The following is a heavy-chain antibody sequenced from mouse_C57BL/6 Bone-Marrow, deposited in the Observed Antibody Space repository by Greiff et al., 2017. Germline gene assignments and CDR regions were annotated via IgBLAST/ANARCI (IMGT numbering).Heavy chain of an antibody. CDR3: ARHYYGSSPYYAMDC. CDR2: ISNLAYSI. D-gene: IGHD1-1*01. CDR1: GFTFSDYG. Sequence: EVQGVESGGGLVQPGGSLKLSCAASGFTFSDYGMAWVRQAPRKGPEWVAFISNLAYSIYYADTVTGRFTISRENAKNTLYLEMSSLRSEDTAMYYCARHYYGSSPYYAMDCWGQGTSVTVSS. J-gene: IGHJ4*01. V-gene: IGHV5-15*01.